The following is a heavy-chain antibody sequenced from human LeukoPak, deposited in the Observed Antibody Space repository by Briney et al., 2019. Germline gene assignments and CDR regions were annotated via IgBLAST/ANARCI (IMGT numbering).Heavy chain of an antibody. J-gene: IGHJ4*02. D-gene: IGHD3-22*01. CDR1: GDSISSSNYY. Sequence: SETLSLTCTISGDSISSSNYYWGWIRQPPGKGLEWIGNIYYSGRTYYNPSLKSRVTISVDTSKTDFSLKLSSVTAADTAAYYCARLYYYDSSGPPLWGQGTMVAVSS. V-gene: IGHV4-39*02. CDR3: ARLYYYDSSGPPL. CDR2: IYYSGRT.